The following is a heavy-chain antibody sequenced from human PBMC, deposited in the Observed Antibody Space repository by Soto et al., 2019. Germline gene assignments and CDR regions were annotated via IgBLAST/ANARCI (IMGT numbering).Heavy chain of an antibody. CDR1: GGSISSYD. J-gene: IGHJ4*02. CDR2: IYYSGST. D-gene: IGHD3-10*01. Sequence: SETLSLTCTVAGGSISSYDGSWIRQPPGKGLEWIGYIYYSGSTNYNPSLKSRVTISVDTSKNQFSLKLSSVTAADTAVYYCARHWDYYGSGSYQPFDYWGQGTLVTVS. V-gene: IGHV4-59*08. CDR3: ARHWDYYGSGSYQPFDY.